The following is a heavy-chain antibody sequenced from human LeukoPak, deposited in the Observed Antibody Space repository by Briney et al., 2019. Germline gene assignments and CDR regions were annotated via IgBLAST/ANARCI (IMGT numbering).Heavy chain of an antibody. D-gene: IGHD3-10*01. Sequence: GASVTLSFTSSGFTFTISALQWVRHPQGQRQGWIWLIVVGSGNTNHAQKFQERATITRDMSTSTAYMELSSLRSEATAVYYCAANYYGSGSYHPDYFDYWGQGALVTVSS. CDR3: AANYYGSGSYHPDYFDY. CDR2: IVVGSGNT. J-gene: IGHJ4*02. CDR1: GFTFTISA. V-gene: IGHV1-58*01.